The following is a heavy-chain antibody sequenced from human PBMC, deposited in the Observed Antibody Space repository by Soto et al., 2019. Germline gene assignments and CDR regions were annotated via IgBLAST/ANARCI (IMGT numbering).Heavy chain of an antibody. J-gene: IGHJ3*02. V-gene: IGHV5-51*01. Sequence: GESLKISCKGSGYSFTSYWIGWVRQMPGKGLEWMGIIYPGDSDTRYSPSFQGQVTISADKSISTAYLQWSSLKASYTAMYYGASFRMSDAFDIWGQGTMVTVSS. CDR1: GYSFTSYW. CDR3: ASFRMSDAFDI. D-gene: IGHD2-15*01. CDR2: IYPGDSDT.